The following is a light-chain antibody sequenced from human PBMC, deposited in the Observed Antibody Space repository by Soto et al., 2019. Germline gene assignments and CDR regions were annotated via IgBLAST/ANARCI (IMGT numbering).Light chain of an antibody. CDR1: SNDDGGYYY. Sequence: QSALTQPASVSGSPGQSITISCTGTSNDDGGYYYVSWYQHHPGKAPKLMIYQVSNRPSGVSNRFSGSKSGNTASLTISGLQAEDEADYYCSSYTSSNTFYVFGTGTKLTVL. CDR2: QVS. V-gene: IGLV2-14*01. J-gene: IGLJ1*01. CDR3: SSYTSSNTFYV.